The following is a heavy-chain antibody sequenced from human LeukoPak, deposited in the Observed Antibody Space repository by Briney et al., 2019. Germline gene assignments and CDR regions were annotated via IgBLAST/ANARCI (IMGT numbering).Heavy chain of an antibody. Sequence: ASVKVSCKASGYTFTDYYIHWVRQAPGQGLEWMGRISPNSGGTSYAQKFQGGVTMTRDTSIATAYMELSSLRSDDTAVYYCARDLRATAGFYGMDVWGQGTTVTVSS. J-gene: IGHJ6*02. CDR1: GYTFTDYY. V-gene: IGHV1-2*06. D-gene: IGHD6-25*01. CDR3: ARDLRATAGFYGMDV. CDR2: ISPNSGGT.